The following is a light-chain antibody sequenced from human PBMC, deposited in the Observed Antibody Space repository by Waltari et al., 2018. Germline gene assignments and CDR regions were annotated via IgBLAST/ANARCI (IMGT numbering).Light chain of an antibody. CDR1: QSISNY. V-gene: IGKV1-39*01. J-gene: IGKJ1*01. CDR2: AAS. Sequence: DIQMTQSPSSLSASVGDRVTLSCRASQSISNYLNWYQQKPGKVPKLLIYAASTLHSGVPSRFSGSGSGTEFTLTISSLQVEDFATYYCQQSYSTAPETFGQGTRVDMK. CDR3: QQSYSTAPET.